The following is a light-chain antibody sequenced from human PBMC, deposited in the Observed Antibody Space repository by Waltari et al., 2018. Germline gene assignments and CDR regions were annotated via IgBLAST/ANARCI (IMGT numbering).Light chain of an antibody. Sequence: QSALTQPPSASASPGQSLNISCIGSGSNVGRYDSVSWYQQVPGNAPQLLIYAVRERPSGVPYRFSGSKSGYTAFLTVSGLQPEDDGDYYCASYAGYNTHVFGTGTRVTVI. CDR3: ASYAGYNTHV. J-gene: IGLJ1*01. CDR1: GSNVGRYDS. CDR2: AVR. V-gene: IGLV2-8*01.